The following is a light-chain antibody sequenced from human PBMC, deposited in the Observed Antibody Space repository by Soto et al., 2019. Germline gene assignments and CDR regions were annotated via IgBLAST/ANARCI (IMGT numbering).Light chain of an antibody. V-gene: IGKV1-39*01. CDR2: DSS. CDR1: QSVSTY. CDR3: QQSYSNPTWT. J-gene: IGKJ1*01. Sequence: DIQLTQSPSSLSASVGDRITITCRAGQSVSTYLNWYQQKPGEAPTLLVYDSSTLQSGVPSRFSGSGVGAEFTLTVSSLQPEDFATYYCQQSYSNPTWTFGQGTKVDIK.